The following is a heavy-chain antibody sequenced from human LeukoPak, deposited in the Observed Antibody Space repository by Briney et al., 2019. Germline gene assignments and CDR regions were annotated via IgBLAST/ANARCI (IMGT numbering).Heavy chain of an antibody. J-gene: IGHJ4*02. Sequence: PSETLSLTCTVSGGSIGGYYWSWIRQPPGKGLEWIGYIYYSGSTNYNPSLKSRVTMSVDTSKNQFSLRLSSVTAADTAVYYCAREGHTSGWYKTDYWGQGTLVTVSS. CDR1: GGSIGGYY. D-gene: IGHD6-19*01. CDR2: IYYSGST. V-gene: IGHV4-59*01. CDR3: AREGHTSGWYKTDY.